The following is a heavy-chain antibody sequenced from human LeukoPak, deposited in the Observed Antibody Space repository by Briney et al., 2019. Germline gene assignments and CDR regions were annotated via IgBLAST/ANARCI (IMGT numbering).Heavy chain of an antibody. V-gene: IGHV1-3*01. J-gene: IGHJ4*02. CDR3: ELGITFGGVIVMDY. CDR1: GYTFTSYA. CDR2: INAGNGNT. Sequence: ASVKVSCKASGYTFTSYAMHWVRQAPGQRLEWMGWINAGNGNTKYSQKFQGRVTITADESTSTAYMELSSLRSEDTAVYYCELGITFGGVIVMDYWGQGTLVTVSS. D-gene: IGHD3-16*02.